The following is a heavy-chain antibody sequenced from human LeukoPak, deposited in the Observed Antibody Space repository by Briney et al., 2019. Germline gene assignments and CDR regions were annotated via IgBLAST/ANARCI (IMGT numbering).Heavy chain of an antibody. J-gene: IGHJ4*02. V-gene: IGHV3-23*01. Sequence: GGSLRLSCEASGFTFSSNAMSWARQAPGKGLEWVSGIGSDVRTHYADSVKGRFTISRDNSKNTMYLQMNSLRAEDTAVYCCAKDLIGWSFDYWGQGTLVTVSS. CDR1: GFTFSSNA. CDR2: IGSDVRT. CDR3: AKDLIGWSFDY. D-gene: IGHD2-15*01.